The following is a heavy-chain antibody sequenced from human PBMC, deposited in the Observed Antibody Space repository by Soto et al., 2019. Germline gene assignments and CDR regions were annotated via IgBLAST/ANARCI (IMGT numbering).Heavy chain of an antibody. D-gene: IGHD2-2*01. Sequence: QVQLVQSGAEVKKPGSSVKVSCKASGGTFSSYAISWVRQAPGQGLEWMGGIIPIFGTANYAQKFQGRVTITADESTSTDCMELSSLRSEDTAVYYCARHDCISSSCYYYYYYGMDVWGQGTTVTVSS. V-gene: IGHV1-69*12. J-gene: IGHJ6*02. CDR1: GGTFSSYA. CDR3: ARHDCISSSCYYYYYYGMDV. CDR2: IIPIFGTA.